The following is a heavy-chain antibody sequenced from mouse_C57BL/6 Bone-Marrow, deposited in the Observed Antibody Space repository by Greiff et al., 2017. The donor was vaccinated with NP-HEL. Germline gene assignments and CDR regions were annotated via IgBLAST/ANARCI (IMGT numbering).Heavy chain of an antibody. Sequence: LQESGAELVRPGASVTLSCKASGYTFTDYEMHWVKQTPVHGLEWIGAIDPETGGTAYNQKFKGKAILTADKSSSTAYMELRSLTSEDSAVYYCTRRGAVVDYYAMDYWGQGTSVTVSS. CDR3: TRRGAVVDYYAMDY. J-gene: IGHJ4*01. D-gene: IGHD1-1*01. CDR1: GYTFTDYE. V-gene: IGHV1-15*01. CDR2: IDPETGGT.